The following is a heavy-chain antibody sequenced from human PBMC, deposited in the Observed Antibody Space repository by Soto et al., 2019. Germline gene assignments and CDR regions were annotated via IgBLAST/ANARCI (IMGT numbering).Heavy chain of an antibody. J-gene: IGHJ5*02. Sequence: PSETLSLTCPVSGGSISSYHWSWIRQSPGKGLEWIGYVFYTGSTKYNPALKRRVTSSVDTSKNQFSLKLSSVSAADTGLYYCARSYSGTFDGYDTWGQGILVTV. V-gene: IGHV4-59*01. D-gene: IGHD1-26*01. CDR1: GGSISSYH. CDR3: ARSYSGTFDGYDT. CDR2: VFYTGST.